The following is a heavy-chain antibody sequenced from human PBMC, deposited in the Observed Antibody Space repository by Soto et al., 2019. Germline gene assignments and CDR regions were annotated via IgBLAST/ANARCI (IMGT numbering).Heavy chain of an antibody. CDR1: GGSFSDYF. J-gene: IGHJ6*02. CDR3: ARGLQRRFGGYKGLGYHGMDV. D-gene: IGHD5-12*01. V-gene: IGHV4-34*01. Sequence: QVQLQQWGAGLLKPSETLSLTCAVYGGSFSDYFWSWIRQPPSKGLEWIGEISHSGSTSYNPSLKSRVTISVDTAKNLFFLNLSAVTAADTAVYYCARGLQRRFGGYKGLGYHGMDVWGQGTTVNVSS. CDR2: ISHSGST.